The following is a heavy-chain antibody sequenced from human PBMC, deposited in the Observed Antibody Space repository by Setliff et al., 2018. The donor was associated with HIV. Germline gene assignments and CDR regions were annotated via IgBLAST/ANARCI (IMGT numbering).Heavy chain of an antibody. V-gene: IGHV4-39*01. CDR1: GGSISSTTYW. J-gene: IGHJ4*02. D-gene: IGHD3-22*01. CDR2: IYYNGNT. Sequence: SETLSLTCTVSGGSISSTTYWWGWIRQPPGKGLEWIGTIYYNGNTFYDPSLKSRVTISIDMSKNQFSLKLTSVTAADTAVYYCAARHITMIVVGLGYWGQGTLVTVSS. CDR3: AARHITMIVVGLGY.